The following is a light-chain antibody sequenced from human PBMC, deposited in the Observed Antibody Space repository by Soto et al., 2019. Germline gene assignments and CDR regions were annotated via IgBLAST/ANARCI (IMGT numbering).Light chain of an antibody. Sequence: QSVLTQPPSVSGALGQRVTISCTGSSSNIGAGYDVHWYQQLPGTAPKFLIYTYSNRPSGVPDRFSGSKSGTSASLAITGLQAEDEADYYCQSYDSTLSGWVFGGGTKVTV. V-gene: IGLV1-40*01. J-gene: IGLJ3*02. CDR1: SSNIGAGYD. CDR2: TYS. CDR3: QSYDSTLSGWV.